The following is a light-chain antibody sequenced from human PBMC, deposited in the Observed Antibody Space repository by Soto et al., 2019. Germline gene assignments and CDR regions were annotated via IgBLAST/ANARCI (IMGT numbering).Light chain of an antibody. Sequence: NCMLTQPHSVAESPGRTVTISCTRSGGSIASGLVQWYQVRPGSGPTTVTSEDNQRPSGVPDRFSGSIDSSSNSASLTISGLKPEDEADYYCQSSQDDFWVFGGGTQLTVL. CDR2: EDN. CDR3: QSSQDDFWV. V-gene: IGLV6-57*04. J-gene: IGLJ3*02. CDR1: GGSIASGL.